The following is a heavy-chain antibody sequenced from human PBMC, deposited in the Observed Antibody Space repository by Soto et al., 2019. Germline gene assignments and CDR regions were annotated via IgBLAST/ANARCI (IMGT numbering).Heavy chain of an antibody. CDR1: GDTFTTYD. V-gene: IGHV1-8*01. J-gene: IGHJ4*02. D-gene: IGHD3-10*01. CDR3: ARGRASGSYYLLDY. CDR2: INPNSGNI. Sequence: ASVKVSCKASGDTFTTYDINWVRQATGHGLEWMGWINPNSGNIGYAQRFQGRITMTRDAAIRTAYMEVSSLRSDDTAVYYCARGRASGSYYLLDYWGQGTLVTVSS.